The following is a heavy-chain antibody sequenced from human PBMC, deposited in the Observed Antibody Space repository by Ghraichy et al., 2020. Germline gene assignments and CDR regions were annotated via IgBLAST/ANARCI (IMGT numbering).Heavy chain of an antibody. CDR1: GFPFTGAW. D-gene: IGHD3-16*01. Sequence: GGSLRLSCAASGFPFTGAWMRWVRQAPGKGLEWVGRIKSKSDDGTTHYAAPVKVSFSIARDDSRSTLYLQLNSLRTENTGVYYCATDYPWGHWGQGTLVTVSS. CDR2: IKSKSDDGTT. V-gene: IGHV3-15*01. J-gene: IGHJ4*02. CDR3: ATDYPWGH.